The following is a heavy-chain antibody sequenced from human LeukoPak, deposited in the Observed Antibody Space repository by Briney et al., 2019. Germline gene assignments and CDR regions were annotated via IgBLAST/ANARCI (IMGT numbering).Heavy chain of an antibody. CDR1: GFTVSSNY. D-gene: IGHD2-2*01. J-gene: IGHJ3*01. CDR3: ARCTASCYANAFDV. CDR2: FYSGGST. V-gene: IGHV3-53*01. Sequence: GGSLRLSCAASGFTVSSNYMSWVRQAPGKGLEWVSIFYSGGSTYYADSVKGRFTISRDLSKNTVYLQMNSLRPEDTAVYYCARCTASCYANAFDVWGQGTLLTVSS.